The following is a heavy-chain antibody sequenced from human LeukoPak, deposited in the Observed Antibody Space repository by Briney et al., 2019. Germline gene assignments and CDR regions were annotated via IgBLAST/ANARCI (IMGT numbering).Heavy chain of an antibody. CDR2: IYSGST. D-gene: IGHD2-15*01. V-gene: IGHV4-38-2*02. J-gene: IGHJ3*02. Sequence: SQTLSLTCTVSGYSISSGYYWGWVRQPPGKGLEWIGTIYSGSTYYNPSLKSRVTISVDTSKNQFSLKLSSVTAADTAVYYCARAPRGYCSGGSCYSEAFDIWGQGTMVTVSS. CDR3: ARAPRGYCSGGSCYSEAFDI. CDR1: GYSISSGYY.